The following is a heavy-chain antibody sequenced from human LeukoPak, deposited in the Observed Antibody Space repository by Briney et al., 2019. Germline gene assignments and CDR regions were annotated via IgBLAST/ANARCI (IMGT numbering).Heavy chain of an antibody. V-gene: IGHV3-7*01. CDR2: IKQDGSEK. J-gene: IGHJ5*02. CDR3: ARDYYDSSGYVWFDP. CDR1: GFTFSSYL. Sequence: TGGSLRLSCAASGFTFSSYLMSWVRQAPGKGLEWVANIKQDGSEKYYVDSVKGRFTISRDNAKNSLYLQMNSLRAEDTAVYYCARDYYDSSGYVWFDPWGQGTLVTVSS. D-gene: IGHD3-22*01.